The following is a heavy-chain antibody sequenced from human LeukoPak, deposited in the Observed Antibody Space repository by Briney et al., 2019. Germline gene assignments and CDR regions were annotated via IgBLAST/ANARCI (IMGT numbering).Heavy chain of an antibody. V-gene: IGHV3-74*01. CDR2: INGDESST. CDR3: ARVRDCGGGSCFSYLDY. CDR1: GFTFSSYY. D-gene: IGHD2-15*01. Sequence: GGSLRLSCAASGFTFSSYYMHWVRQVPGKGLVWVSRINGDESSTTYADSVKGRFTTSRDNAKNTLYLQMNTLRAEDTAVYYCARVRDCGGGSCFSYLDYWGQGTLVTVSS. J-gene: IGHJ4*02.